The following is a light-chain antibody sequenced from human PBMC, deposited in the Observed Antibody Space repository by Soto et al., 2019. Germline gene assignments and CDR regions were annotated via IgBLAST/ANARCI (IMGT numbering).Light chain of an antibody. Sequence: EIVLTQSPGTLSLSPGERATLSCRASQSVSSSYLDWYQQKPGQAPRLLIYGASGRATGIPDRFSGSGSGTDFTLTISRLEPEDFAVYYCQQYGSSPLTFGQGTKVEIK. CDR1: QSVSSSY. CDR2: GAS. CDR3: QQYGSSPLT. J-gene: IGKJ1*01. V-gene: IGKV3-20*01.